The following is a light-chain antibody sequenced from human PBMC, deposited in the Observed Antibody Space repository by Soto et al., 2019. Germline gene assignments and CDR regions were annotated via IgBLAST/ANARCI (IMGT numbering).Light chain of an antibody. V-gene: IGKV1-33*01. Sequence: IQMTQSPSSLSASVGDRITITCQASQDISNRLNWYHQKPGKAPNLLIYDASNLAAGVPSGFSGSGSGTEFTLTISSLQPDDFATYYCQQYNSYPWTFGQGTKVAIK. J-gene: IGKJ1*01. CDR3: QQYNSYPWT. CDR1: QDISNR. CDR2: DAS.